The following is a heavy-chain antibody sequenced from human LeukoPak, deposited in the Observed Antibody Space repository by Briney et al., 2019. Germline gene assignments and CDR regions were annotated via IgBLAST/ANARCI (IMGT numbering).Heavy chain of an antibody. V-gene: IGHV4-59*01. CDR3: ARAGGRYAANDY. Sequence: SETLSLTCTVSGGSIRGYYWSWIRQPPGKGLEWIGYIYYSGSTTYNPSLKSRVTISVETSKNQFSLKVSSVTAADTAVYYCARAGGRYAANDYWGQGTLVTVSS. CDR2: IYYSGST. J-gene: IGHJ4*02. D-gene: IGHD1-26*01. CDR1: GGSIRGYY.